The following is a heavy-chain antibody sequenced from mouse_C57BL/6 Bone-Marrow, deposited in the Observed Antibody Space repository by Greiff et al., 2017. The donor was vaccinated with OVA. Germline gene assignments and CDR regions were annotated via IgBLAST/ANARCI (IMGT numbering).Heavy chain of an antibody. CDR3: GSGDYGNYFDY. CDR2: IDPSDSET. J-gene: IGHJ2*01. Sequence: QVQLQQPGAELVRPGSSVKLSCKASGYTFTSYWMHWVKQRPIQGLEWIGNIDPSDSETHYNQKFKDKATLTVDKSSSTAYMQLSSLTSEDSAVYCCGSGDYGNYFDYWGQGTTLTVSS. CDR1: GYTFTSYW. D-gene: IGHD1-1*01. V-gene: IGHV1-52*01.